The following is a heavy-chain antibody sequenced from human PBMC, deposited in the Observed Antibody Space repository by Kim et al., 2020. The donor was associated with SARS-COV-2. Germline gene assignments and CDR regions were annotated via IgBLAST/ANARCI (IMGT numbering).Heavy chain of an antibody. CDR3: ARDTGATTIFGVVIHPPLAFAI. CDR2: INTNTGNP. Sequence: ASVKVSCKASGYTFTSYAMNWVRQAPGQGLEWMGWINTNTGNPTYAQGFTGRFVFSLDTSVSTAYLQISSLKAEDTAVYYCARDTGATTIFGVVIHPPLAFAIWGQGTMVTLSS. J-gene: IGHJ3*02. D-gene: IGHD3-3*01. CDR1: GYTFTSYA. V-gene: IGHV7-4-1*02.